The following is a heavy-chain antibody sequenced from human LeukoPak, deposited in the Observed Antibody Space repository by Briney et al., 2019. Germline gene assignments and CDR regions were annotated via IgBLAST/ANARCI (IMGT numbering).Heavy chain of an antibody. Sequence: GSLRLSCAASGFTFSTYWMSWVRQAPGKGLEWIGYIYYSGSTNYNPSLKSRVTISVDTSKNQFSLKLSSVTAADTAVYYCARSQNYYGSGDYWSQGTLVTVSS. D-gene: IGHD3-10*01. V-gene: IGHV4-59*01. CDR1: GFTFSTYW. CDR2: IYYSGST. CDR3: ARSQNYYGSGDY. J-gene: IGHJ4*02.